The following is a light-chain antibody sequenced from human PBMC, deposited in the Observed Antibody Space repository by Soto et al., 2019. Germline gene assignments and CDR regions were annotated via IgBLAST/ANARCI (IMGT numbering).Light chain of an antibody. Sequence: ERVLTQSPGTLSSSPGERATLSCRASQSVSSSYLAWYQQKPGQAPRLRIDGASNRATGIPDRLRGSGSGTDFSVAISSLERADFAVYVCQQYGRSPPFTFGQVTKVEIK. CDR2: GAS. V-gene: IGKV3-20*01. CDR1: QSVSSSY. J-gene: IGKJ2*01. CDR3: QQYGRSPPFT.